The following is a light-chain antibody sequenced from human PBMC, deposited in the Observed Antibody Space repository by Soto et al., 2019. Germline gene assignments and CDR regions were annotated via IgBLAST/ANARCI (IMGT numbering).Light chain of an antibody. J-gene: IGKJ2*01. Sequence: EIVLTQSPGTLSLSPGERATLSCRASQSVSNNYIAWYQQKPGQAPRLLIFGSSDRATGIPDRFSGSGSGTDFXLTISRLEPEDFAVYYCHQYGSSPPYTFGQGTNLEI. CDR2: GSS. CDR3: HQYGSSPPYT. V-gene: IGKV3-20*01. CDR1: QSVSNNY.